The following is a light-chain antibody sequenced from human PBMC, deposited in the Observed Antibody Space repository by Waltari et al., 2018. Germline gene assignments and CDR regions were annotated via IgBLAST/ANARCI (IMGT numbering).Light chain of an antibody. CDR2: DVN. CDR1: SSDVGGYNY. V-gene: IGLV2-14*03. J-gene: IGLJ2*01. Sequence: QSALTQPASVSGSPGQSITISSTGTSSDVGGYNYVSWYQHHPGKAPKIMIYDVNDRPSGVSNRFSGSKSGNTASPTISGLQAEDEADYYCSSYRRSDIVVFGGGTKLTVL. CDR3: SSYRRSDIVV.